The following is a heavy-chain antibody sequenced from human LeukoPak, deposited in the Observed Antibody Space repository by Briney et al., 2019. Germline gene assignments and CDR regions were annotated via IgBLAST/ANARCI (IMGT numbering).Heavy chain of an antibody. CDR2: IIPILGIA. CDR1: GGTFSSYA. Sequence: ASVKVSCKASGGTFSSYAISWVRQALGQGLEWMGRIIPILGIANYAQKFQGRVTITADKSTSTAYMELSSLRSEDTAVYYCASRPEYSSSSDGLVWFDPWGQGTLVTVSS. V-gene: IGHV1-69*04. CDR3: ASRPEYSSSSDGLVWFDP. D-gene: IGHD6-6*01. J-gene: IGHJ5*02.